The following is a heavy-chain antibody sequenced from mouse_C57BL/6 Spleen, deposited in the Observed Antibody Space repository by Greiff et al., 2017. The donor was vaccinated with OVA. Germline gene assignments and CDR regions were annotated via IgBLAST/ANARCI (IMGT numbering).Heavy chain of an antibody. CDR2: INPSNGGT. CDR1: GYTFTSYW. J-gene: IGHJ3*01. Sequence: QVQLKESGAELVKPGASVKLSCKASGYTFTSYWMHWVKQRPGQGLEWIGNINPSNGGTNSNEKFKSKATLTVDKSSSTAYMQLSSLTSEDSAVYYCARQGSSAWFAYWGQGTLVTVSA. V-gene: IGHV1-53*01. CDR3: ARQGSSAWFAY. D-gene: IGHD1-1*01.